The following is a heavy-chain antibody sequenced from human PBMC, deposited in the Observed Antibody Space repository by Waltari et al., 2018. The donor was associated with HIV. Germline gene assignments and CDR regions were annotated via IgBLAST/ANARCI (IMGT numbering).Heavy chain of an antibody. CDR3: AGVGARGKRAFDI. V-gene: IGHV3-33*01. J-gene: IGHJ3*02. CDR1: GFTFSSYG. CDR2: IWYDGSNK. D-gene: IGHD1-26*01. Sequence: QVQLVESGGGVVQPGRSLRLSCAASGFTFSSYGMHWVRQAPGKGLGWVAVIWYDGSNKYYADSVKGRFTISRDNSKNTLYLQMNSLRAEDTAVYYCAGVGARGKRAFDIWGQGTMVTVSS.